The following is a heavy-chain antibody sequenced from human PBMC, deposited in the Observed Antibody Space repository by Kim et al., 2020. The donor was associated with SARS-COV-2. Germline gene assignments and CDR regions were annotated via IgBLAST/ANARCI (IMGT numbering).Heavy chain of an antibody. CDR1: GFTFSSYA. D-gene: IGHD7-27*01. CDR2: IWYDGSNK. Sequence: GGSLRLSCAASGFTFSSYAMHWVRQAPGKGLEWVAVIWYDGSNKYYADSVKGRFTISRDNSKNTLYLQMNSPRAEDTAVYYCAKEGMGTFDYWGQGTLVTVSS. V-gene: IGHV3-33*06. J-gene: IGHJ4*02. CDR3: AKEGMGTFDY.